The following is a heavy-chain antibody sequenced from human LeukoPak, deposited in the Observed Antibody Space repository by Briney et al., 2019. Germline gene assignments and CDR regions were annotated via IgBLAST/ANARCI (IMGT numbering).Heavy chain of an antibody. V-gene: IGHV3-33*01. J-gene: IGHJ4*02. CDR3: ARDDRDSSGYYYHDY. D-gene: IGHD3-22*01. CDR1: GFTFSNYG. Sequence: GGSLRLSCAASGFTFSNYGMHWVRQAPGKGLEWVAVIWYDGSNKYYADSVKGRFTISRDNSKNTLYLQMNSLRAEDTAVYYCARDDRDSSGYYYHDYRGQGPLVTVSS. CDR2: IWYDGSNK.